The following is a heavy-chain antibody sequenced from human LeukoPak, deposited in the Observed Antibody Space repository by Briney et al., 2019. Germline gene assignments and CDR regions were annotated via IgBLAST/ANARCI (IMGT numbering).Heavy chain of an antibody. D-gene: IGHD5-24*01. CDR3: ARAEMANSWDYMDV. CDR1: GFTFSSYS. V-gene: IGHV3-21*01. J-gene: IGHJ6*03. CDR2: ISSSSSYI. Sequence: GRSLRLSCAASGFTFSSYSMNWVRQAPGKGLEWVSSISSSSSYIYYADSVKGRFTISRDNAKNSLYLQMNSLRAEDTAVYYCARAEMANSWDYMDVWGKGTTVTVSS.